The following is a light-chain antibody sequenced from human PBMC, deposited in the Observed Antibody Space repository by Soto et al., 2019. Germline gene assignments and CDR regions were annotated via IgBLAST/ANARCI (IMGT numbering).Light chain of an antibody. Sequence: QSALTQPASVSGSPGQSITISCTGNSSDVGGYNYVSWYQQHPGKAPTLMIYDVSNRPSGVSNRFSGSTSGNTASLTISGLHAEDEADYYCSSYTSSSTPVVFGGGTKLTVL. J-gene: IGLJ2*01. CDR2: DVS. CDR3: SSYTSSSTPVV. CDR1: SSDVGGYNY. V-gene: IGLV2-14*01.